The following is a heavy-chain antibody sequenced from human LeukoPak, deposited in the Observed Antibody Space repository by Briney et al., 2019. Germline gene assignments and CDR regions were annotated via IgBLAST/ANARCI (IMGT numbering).Heavy chain of an antibody. CDR2: IYSGGST. CDR3: ARGTVTMVDY. D-gene: IGHD3-10*01. J-gene: IGHJ4*02. V-gene: IGHV3-66*01. CDR1: GFTFSTYA. Sequence: GGSLRLSCAASGFTFSTYALTWVRQAPGRGLEWVSVIYSGGSTYYADSVKGRFTISRDNSKNTLFPQMNSLRAGDTAVYYCARGTVTMVDYWGQGTLVTVSS.